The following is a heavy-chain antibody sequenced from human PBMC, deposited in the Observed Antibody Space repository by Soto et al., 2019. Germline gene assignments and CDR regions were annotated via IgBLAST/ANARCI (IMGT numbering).Heavy chain of an antibody. CDR1: GYTFTSYG. CDR2: ISAYNGNT. V-gene: IGHV1-18*04. CDR3: ERDRVGATHGF. Sequence: ASVKVSCKASGYTFTSYGISWVRRAPGQGLEWMGWISAYNGNTNYAQKLQGRVTMTTDTSTSTAYMELRSLRSDDTAVYYCERDRVGATHGFWGPGTLVTVSS. J-gene: IGHJ4*02. D-gene: IGHD1-26*01.